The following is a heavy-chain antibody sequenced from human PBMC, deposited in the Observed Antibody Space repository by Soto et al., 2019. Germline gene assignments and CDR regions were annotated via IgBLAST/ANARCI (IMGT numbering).Heavy chain of an antibody. D-gene: IGHD6-6*01. CDR3: AKAKSIGVVPDFDY. Sequence: EVQLLESGGGLVQPGGSLRLSCAASGFTFSTYAMSWVRQAPGKGLEWVSTISGSGGSAYNADSVKGRFTISRDNSKNTLYLQMNSLRAEDTAVYYCAKAKSIGVVPDFDYWGQGTLVTVSS. CDR2: ISGSGGSA. V-gene: IGHV3-23*01. J-gene: IGHJ4*02. CDR1: GFTFSTYA.